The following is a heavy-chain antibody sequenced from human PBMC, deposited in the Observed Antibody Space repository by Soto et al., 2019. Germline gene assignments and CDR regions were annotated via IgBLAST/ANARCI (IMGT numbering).Heavy chain of an antibody. CDR1: GFTFSNYA. CDR2: ISGSGGSP. J-gene: IGHJ6*02. Sequence: GGSMILSCAASGFTFSNYAMNWVRPAPGKGLEWVSTISGSGGSPYYADSVKGRFTISRDNSKNTLYLQMNSLRAEDTAVYYCAKQTTLGYCSSTRCYGYYYYGMDVWGQGTTVTVSS. CDR3: AKQTTLGYCSSTRCYGYYYYGMDV. V-gene: IGHV3-23*01. D-gene: IGHD2-2*01.